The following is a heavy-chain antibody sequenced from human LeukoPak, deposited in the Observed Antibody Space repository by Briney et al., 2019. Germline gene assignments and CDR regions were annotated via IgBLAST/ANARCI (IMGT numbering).Heavy chain of an antibody. D-gene: IGHD2-15*01. CDR3: VRVLMVVAATDAFAI. Sequence: PSETLSLTCTVSGGSVSTYSWNWIRQPPGKGLEWIGYIYNSGSTNYNPSLRSRVSISVDTSKNQFSLKLNSVTAADTAVYYCVRVLMVVAATDAFAIWGQGTMVTVSS. CDR2: IYNSGST. V-gene: IGHV4-59*02. CDR1: GGSVSTYS. J-gene: IGHJ3*02.